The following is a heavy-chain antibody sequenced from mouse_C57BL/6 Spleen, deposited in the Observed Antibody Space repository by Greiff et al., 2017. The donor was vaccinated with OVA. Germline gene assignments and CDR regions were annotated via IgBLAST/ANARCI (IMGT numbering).Heavy chain of an antibody. CDR2: IYPGNSDT. V-gene: IGHV1-5*01. Sequence: VQLQQSGTVLARPGASVKMSCKTSGYTFTSYWMHWVKQRPGQGLEWIGAIYPGNSDTSYNQKFKGKAKLTAVTSASTAYMELSSLTNEDSAVYYCTRGDYYDSSSYLWYFGVWGTGTTVTVSS. CDR1: GYTFTSYW. CDR3: TRGDYYDSSSYLWYFGV. D-gene: IGHD1-1*01. J-gene: IGHJ1*03.